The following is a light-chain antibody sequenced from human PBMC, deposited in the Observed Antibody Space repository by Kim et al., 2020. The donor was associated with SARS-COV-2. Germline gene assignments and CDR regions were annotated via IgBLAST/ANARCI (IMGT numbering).Light chain of an antibody. V-gene: IGLV3-21*04. CDR2: YDS. CDR3: QVWDSSSDHVV. J-gene: IGLJ2*01. CDR1: NIGSKS. Sequence: APGKTSRSTCGGNNIGSKSVHWYQQKPGQAPVLVIYYDSDRPSGIPERFSGSNSGNTATLTISRVEAGDEADYYCQVWDSSSDHVVFGGETQLTVL.